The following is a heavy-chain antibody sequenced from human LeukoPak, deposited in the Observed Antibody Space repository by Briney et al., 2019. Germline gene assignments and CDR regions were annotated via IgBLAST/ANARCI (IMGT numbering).Heavy chain of an antibody. CDR1: GFTFSSYW. CDR3: ARALRRTLDY. CDR2: INSDGSST. J-gene: IGHJ4*02. V-gene: IGHV3-74*01. Sequence: GGSLRLSCAASGFTFSSYWMHWVRQAPEKGLVWVSRINSDGSSTSYADSVKGRFTISRDNAKNTLYLQMNSLRAEDTAVYYCARALRRTLDYWGQGTLVTVSS.